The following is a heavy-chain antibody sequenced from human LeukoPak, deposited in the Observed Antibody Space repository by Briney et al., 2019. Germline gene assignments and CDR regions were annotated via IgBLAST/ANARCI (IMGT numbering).Heavy chain of an antibody. CDR1: GYTFTSYG. V-gene: IGHV1-18*04. CDR2: ISAYNGNT. CDR3: AKLWPAAEFFDY. J-gene: IGHJ4*02. Sequence: ASVKVSCKASGYTFTSYGISWVRQAPGQGLEWMGWISAYNGNTNYEQKHQGRVTMTTDTSTSTAYMELRSLRSDDTAVYYCAKLWPAAEFFDYWGQGTLVTVSS. D-gene: IGHD2-21*01.